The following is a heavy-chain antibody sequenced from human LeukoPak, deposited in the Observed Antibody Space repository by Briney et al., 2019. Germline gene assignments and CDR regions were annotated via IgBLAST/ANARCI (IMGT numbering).Heavy chain of an antibody. Sequence: PSETLSLTCAVSGGSITGYYWSWIRQPPGKGLEYIGYIHYSGSTNYNPSLKRRVTISVDTSKNQFSLNLSSVTAADTAVYYCARHSVGMRKVVDYWGQGTLVAVSS. J-gene: IGHJ4*02. CDR1: GGSITGYY. CDR3: ARHSVGMRKVVDY. D-gene: IGHD1-26*01. V-gene: IGHV4-59*08. CDR2: IHYSGST.